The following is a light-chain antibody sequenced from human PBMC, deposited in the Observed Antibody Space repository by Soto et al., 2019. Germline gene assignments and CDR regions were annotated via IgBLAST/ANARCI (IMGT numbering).Light chain of an antibody. CDR2: KAS. CDR3: QQYNSYSRT. CDR1: QSISSW. V-gene: IGKV1-5*03. J-gene: IGKJ1*01. Sequence: DIQMTQSPSTLSASGGDRVTITCRASQSISSWLAWYQQKPGKAPNLLIYKASSLESGVPSRFSGSGSGTEFPLTISSLQPDDFATYYCQQYNSYSRTFGQGSKVEIK.